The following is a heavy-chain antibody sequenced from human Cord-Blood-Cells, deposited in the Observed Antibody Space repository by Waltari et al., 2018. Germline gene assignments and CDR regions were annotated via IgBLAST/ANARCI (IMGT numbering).Heavy chain of an antibody. D-gene: IGHD5-18*01. J-gene: IGHJ5*02. Sequence: QVQLQQWGAGLLKPSETLSLTCAVYGGSFSGYYWSWIRQPPGKGLEWIGEINHSGSTNDNPSLKSRVTISVDTSKNQFSLKRSSVTAADTAVYYCARGRGYSYGYRFDPWGQGTLVTVSS. CDR3: ARGRGYSYGYRFDP. V-gene: IGHV4-34*01. CDR2: INHSGST. CDR1: GGSFSGYY.